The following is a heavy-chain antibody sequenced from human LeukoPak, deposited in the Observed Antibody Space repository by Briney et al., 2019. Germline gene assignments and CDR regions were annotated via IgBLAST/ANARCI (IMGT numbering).Heavy chain of an antibody. CDR3: ARVGRGDHTWGSYSFDY. Sequence: PSETLSLTCTVSGDFISSYYWSWIRQPPGKGLEWIGYISYSWNTNHNPSLKNRVTISIDTSNNHFPLRLTSVTAADTAVYYCARVGRGDHTWGSYSFDYWGRGTLVTVSS. D-gene: IGHD1-26*01. J-gene: IGHJ4*02. V-gene: IGHV4-59*01. CDR1: GDFISSYY. CDR2: ISYSWNT.